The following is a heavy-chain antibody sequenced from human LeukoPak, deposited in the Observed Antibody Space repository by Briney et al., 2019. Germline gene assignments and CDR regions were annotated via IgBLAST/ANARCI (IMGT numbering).Heavy chain of an antibody. Sequence: GGSLRLSCAASGFTFSDYYMSWIRQAPGKGLEWVSGISWNSGSIGYADSVKGRFTISRDNAKNSLYLQMNSLRAEDMALYYCAKVAAKIVATDAFDIWGQGTMVTVSS. CDR3: AKVAAKIVATDAFDI. CDR1: GFTFSDYY. V-gene: IGHV3-9*03. CDR2: ISWNSGSI. J-gene: IGHJ3*02. D-gene: IGHD5-12*01.